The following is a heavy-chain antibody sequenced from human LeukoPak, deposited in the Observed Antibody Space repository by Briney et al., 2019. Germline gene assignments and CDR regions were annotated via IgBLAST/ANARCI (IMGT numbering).Heavy chain of an antibody. CDR1: GFTFSSYG. CDR2: IRYDGSNK. Sequence: GGSLRLSCAASGFTFSSYGMHWVRQAPGKGLEWVAFIRYDGSNKYYADSVKGRFTFSRDNSKNTLYLQMNSLRAEDTAVYYCAKDRTYDFWSGYSLDYWGQGTLVTVSS. CDR3: AKDRTYDFWSGYSLDY. V-gene: IGHV3-30*02. J-gene: IGHJ4*02. D-gene: IGHD3-3*01.